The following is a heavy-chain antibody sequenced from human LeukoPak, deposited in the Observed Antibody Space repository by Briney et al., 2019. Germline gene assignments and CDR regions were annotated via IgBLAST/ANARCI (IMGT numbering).Heavy chain of an antibody. CDR2: IYNSGST. J-gene: IGHJ4*02. CDR3: ARTPHYYDSSGYYNDY. CDR1: GGSISSYY. Sequence: PSESLSLTCTISGGSISSYYWSWVRQSPGRGLEWIGYIYNSGSTNYNPPLKSRVTISVDTSKNQFSLKLSSVTAADTAVYYCARTPHYYDSSGYYNDYWGQGTLVTVSS. V-gene: IGHV4-59*01. D-gene: IGHD3-22*01.